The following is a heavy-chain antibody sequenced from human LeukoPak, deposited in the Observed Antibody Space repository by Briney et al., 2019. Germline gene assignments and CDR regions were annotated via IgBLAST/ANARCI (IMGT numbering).Heavy chain of an antibody. J-gene: IGHJ5*02. CDR2: IIPIFGTA. V-gene: IGHV1-69*13. Sequence: SVTVSFKSSGGTVINYAISWVRQAPGQGLEWMGGIIPIFGTANYAQKFQGRVTITADESTSTAYMELSSLRSEDTAVYYCARDGGYVPLGWFDPWGQGTLVTVSS. CDR3: ARDGGYVPLGWFDP. D-gene: IGHD5-12*01. CDR1: GGTVINYA.